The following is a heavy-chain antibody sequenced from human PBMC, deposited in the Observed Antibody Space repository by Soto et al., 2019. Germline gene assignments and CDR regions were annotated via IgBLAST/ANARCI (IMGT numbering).Heavy chain of an antibody. CDR2: IDYYGST. CDR1: GGSISGYY. Sequence: SETLSLTCTVSGGSISGYYWSWIRQPPGKRLEWIGYIDYYGSTNYNPSLKSRVTISVDTSKNQFSLKLSSVTAADTAVYYCARDRGSITMIVVDRWFDPWGQGTLVTVSS. CDR3: ARDRGSITMIVVDRWFDP. J-gene: IGHJ5*02. D-gene: IGHD3-22*01. V-gene: IGHV4-59*01.